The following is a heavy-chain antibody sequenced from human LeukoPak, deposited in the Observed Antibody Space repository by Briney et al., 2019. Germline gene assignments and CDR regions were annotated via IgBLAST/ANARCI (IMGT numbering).Heavy chain of an antibody. V-gene: IGHV4-34*08. CDR2: INHSGST. CDR1: GGTFSGYY. Sequence: SETLSLTCAVYGGTFSGYYWSWIRQPPGKGLEWIGEINHSGSTNYNPSLNSRVSISVDTSKTQFSLKLSSVTAAETALYYTAMSLVLRWFGEYRFPFDYWGQGTLVTVSS. D-gene: IGHD3-10*01. CDR3: AMSLVLRWFGEYRFPFDY. J-gene: IGHJ4*02.